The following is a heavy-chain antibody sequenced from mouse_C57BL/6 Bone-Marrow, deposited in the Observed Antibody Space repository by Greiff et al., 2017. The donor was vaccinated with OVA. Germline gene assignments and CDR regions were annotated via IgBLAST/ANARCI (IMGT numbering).Heavy chain of an antibody. V-gene: IGHV5-6*02. CDR1: GFTFSSYG. CDR2: ISSGGSYT. D-gene: IGHD1-1*01. Sequence: EVKLVESGGDLVKPGGSLKLSCAASGFTFSSYGMSWVRQTPDKRLEWVATISSGGSYTYYPDSVKGRFTISRDNAKNTLYLQMSSLKSEDTAMYYCARHRYYYGSSYDYWGQGTTLTVSS. CDR3: ARHRYYYGSSYDY. J-gene: IGHJ2*01.